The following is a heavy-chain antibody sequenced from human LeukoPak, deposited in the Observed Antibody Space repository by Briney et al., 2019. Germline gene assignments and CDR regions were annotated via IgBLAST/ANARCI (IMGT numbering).Heavy chain of an antibody. D-gene: IGHD1-26*01. Sequence: REASVKVSCKTSGGAFNSYTINWVRQAPGQGLEWMGSIIPILGVPNYAQKFQGRVTISADKSTNTAYMGLNNLTSEDTAVFFCARIWRDGASWGQGSAVTVSS. CDR1: GGAFNSYT. V-gene: IGHV1-69*02. CDR3: ARIWRDGAS. CDR2: IIPILGVP. J-gene: IGHJ5*02.